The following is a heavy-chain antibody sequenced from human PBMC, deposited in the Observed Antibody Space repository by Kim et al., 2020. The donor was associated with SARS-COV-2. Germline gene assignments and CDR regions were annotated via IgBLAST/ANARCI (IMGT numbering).Heavy chain of an antibody. CDR2: MNPNSGNT. J-gene: IGHJ6*02. V-gene: IGHV1-8*01. CDR3: ARGEQWLVVEYYYYGMDV. CDR1: GYTFTSYD. Sequence: ASVKVSCKASGYTFTSYDINWVRQATGQGLEWMGWMNPNSGNTGYAQKFQGRVTMTRNTSISTAYMELSSLRSEDTAVYYCARGEQWLVVEYYYYGMDVWGQGTTVTVSS. D-gene: IGHD6-19*01.